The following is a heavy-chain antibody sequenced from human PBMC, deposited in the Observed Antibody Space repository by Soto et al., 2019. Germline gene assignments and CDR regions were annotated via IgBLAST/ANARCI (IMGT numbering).Heavy chain of an antibody. CDR1: GFTFSDYY. Sequence: GGSLRLSCAASGFTFSDYYMSWIRQAPGKGLEWVSYISSSGSTIYYADSVKGRFTISRDNAKNSLYLQMNSLRAEDTAVYYCGRNRQVVPAAMVESYYYYMDVWGKGTTVTVSS. V-gene: IGHV3-11*01. CDR3: GRNRQVVPAAMVESYYYYMDV. D-gene: IGHD2-2*01. J-gene: IGHJ6*03. CDR2: ISSSGSTI.